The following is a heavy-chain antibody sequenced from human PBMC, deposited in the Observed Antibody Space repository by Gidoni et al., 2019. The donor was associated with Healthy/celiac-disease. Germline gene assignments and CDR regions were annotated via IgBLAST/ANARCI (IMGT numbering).Heavy chain of an antibody. Sequence: EVQLVESGGGLVQPWRSLSLSCTASGFPFGDYAMSWVRQAPGKGLEWVGFIRSKAYGGTTEYAASVKGRFTISRDDSKSIAYLQMNSLKTEDTAVYYCTRVGGSIAAAVPSWYFDLWGRGTLVTVSS. CDR1: GFPFGDYA. CDR3: TRVGGSIAAAVPSWYFDL. CDR2: IRSKAYGGTT. D-gene: IGHD6-13*01. J-gene: IGHJ2*01. V-gene: IGHV3-49*04.